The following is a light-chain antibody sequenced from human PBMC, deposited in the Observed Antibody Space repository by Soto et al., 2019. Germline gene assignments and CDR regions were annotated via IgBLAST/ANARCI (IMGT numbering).Light chain of an antibody. Sequence: GDRVTITCRASQTITRWMAWYQQKPGKAPKLLISDASSLETGVPSRFSGSGSGTEFTLTINSLQPDDFATYYCQQYKSYWTFGQGTKVDIK. CDR3: QQYKSYWT. CDR2: DAS. CDR1: QTITRW. V-gene: IGKV1-5*01. J-gene: IGKJ1*01.